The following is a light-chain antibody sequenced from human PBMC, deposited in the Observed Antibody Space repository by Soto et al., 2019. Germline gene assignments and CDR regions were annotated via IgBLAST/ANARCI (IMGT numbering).Light chain of an antibody. CDR1: QDISNY. J-gene: IGKJ2*01. V-gene: IGKV1-33*01. CDR3: LQYANLPYT. CDR2: DAS. Sequence: DLEMTQSPSSLSASVGDRVTITCQASQDISNYLNWYQQKKGKAPKLLIYDASNLETGLPSRLSGSGSGKDFSFTTSSLQPEDIATYYCLQYANLPYTFGQGTKLEIK.